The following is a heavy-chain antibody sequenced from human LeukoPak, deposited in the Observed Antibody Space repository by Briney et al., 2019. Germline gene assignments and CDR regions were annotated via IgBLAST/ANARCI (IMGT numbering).Heavy chain of an antibody. Sequence: PGGSLRLSCAASGFTFSSYEINWVRQAPGKGLEWVSYISSSGSTIYYADSVKGRFTISRDNAKDSLYLQMNSLRAEDTAVYYCARDTFYYYDSLYGMDVWGQGTTVTVSS. CDR1: GFTFSSYE. D-gene: IGHD3-22*01. J-gene: IGHJ6*02. CDR2: ISSSGSTI. V-gene: IGHV3-48*03. CDR3: ARDTFYYYDSLYGMDV.